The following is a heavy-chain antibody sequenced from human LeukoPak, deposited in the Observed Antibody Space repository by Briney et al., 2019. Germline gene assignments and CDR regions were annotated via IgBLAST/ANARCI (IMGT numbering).Heavy chain of an antibody. CDR1: GFTVSSNY. D-gene: IGHD6-19*01. CDR3: ARGDYTSGWLDY. J-gene: IGHJ4*02. Sequence: GGSLRLSCAASGFTVSSNYMSWVRQAPGKGLEWLSLIYSGGITYYADSVKGRFTISRDNSRNTLYLQMSSLRAEDTAVYYCARGDYTSGWLDYWGQGTLVTVSS. CDR2: IYSGGIT. V-gene: IGHV3-53*01.